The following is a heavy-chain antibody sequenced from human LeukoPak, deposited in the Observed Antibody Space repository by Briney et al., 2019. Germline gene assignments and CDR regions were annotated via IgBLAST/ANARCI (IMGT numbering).Heavy chain of an antibody. Sequence: GRSLRLSCAASGFTFSSYWMHWVRQVPGKGLVWVARINPGGSSITYADSVKGRFTISRDNAKNTLYLQMDSLRAEDTGVYYCARSNQADDYWGQGTLVTVSS. CDR3: ARSNQADDY. D-gene: IGHD1-14*01. CDR2: INPGGSSI. CDR1: GFTFSSYW. V-gene: IGHV3-74*01. J-gene: IGHJ4*02.